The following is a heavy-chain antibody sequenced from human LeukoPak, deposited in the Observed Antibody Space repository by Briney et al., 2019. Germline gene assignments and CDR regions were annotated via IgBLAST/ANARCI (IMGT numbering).Heavy chain of an antibody. J-gene: IGHJ5*02. CDR1: GGSISRYY. V-gene: IGHV4-59*01. CDR3: ARDTQTSLDP. CDR2: IYYSGGT. Sequence: SETLSLTCTVSGGSISRYYWSWIRQPPGKGLEWIGYIYYSGGTNYNPSLKSRVTISVDTSKNQFSLKMRSVTAADTAVYYCARDTQTSLDPWGQGTLVTVSS.